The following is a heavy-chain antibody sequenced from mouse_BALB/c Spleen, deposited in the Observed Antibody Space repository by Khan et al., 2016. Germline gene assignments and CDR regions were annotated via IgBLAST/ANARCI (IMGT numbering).Heavy chain of an antibody. CDR1: GYSITSHYS. J-gene: IGHJ2*01. V-gene: IGHV3-1*02. CDR2: INYSGST. Sequence: EVQLQESGPDLVKPSQSLSLTCTVTGYSITSHYSWHWIRHFPGNKLEWMGNINYSGSTNYNPSLKSRISITRDTSKNQFFLQLNSVTTEDTATDYCATSSSGYWYYFDDWGQGTALTVSS. CDR3: ATSSSGYWYYFDD. D-gene: IGHD3-1*01.